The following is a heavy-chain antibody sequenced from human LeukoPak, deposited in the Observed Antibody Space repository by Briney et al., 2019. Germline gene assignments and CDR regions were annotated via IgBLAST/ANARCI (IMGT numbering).Heavy chain of an antibody. J-gene: IGHJ4*02. V-gene: IGHV3-48*04. CDR3: ARGRDLFDS. CDR1: GFTVNTYS. Sequence: PGGSLRLSCVASGFTVNTYSMNWFRQAQGKGLEWISYISSSSATIYYADSVKGRFTISRDNAKNSLYLQMNSLRAEDTAVYYCARGRDLFDSWGQGTLVIVSS. CDR2: ISSSSATI.